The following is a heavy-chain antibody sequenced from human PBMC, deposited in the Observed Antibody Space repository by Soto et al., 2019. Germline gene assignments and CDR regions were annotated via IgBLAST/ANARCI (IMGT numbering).Heavy chain of an antibody. D-gene: IGHD3-22*01. J-gene: IGHJ4*02. CDR1: GVTFSSYC. CDR2: ISGSGGHT. V-gene: IGHV3-23*01. Sequence: AGSLRLSCSASGVTFSSYCMSWGRQAPGKGLGWVSAISGSGGHTYYADSVKGRFTIFRDNSKKTLYLQMHSLRAEDTAVYFCAKDGSYYDSPTESDSWGQGTLVTVSS. CDR3: AKDGSYYDSPTESDS.